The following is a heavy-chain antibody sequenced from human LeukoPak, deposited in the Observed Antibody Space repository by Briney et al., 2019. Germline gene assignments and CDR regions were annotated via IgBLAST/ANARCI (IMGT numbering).Heavy chain of an antibody. J-gene: IGHJ3*02. CDR3: ARRLTWRLYYYDSSGYYLDAFDI. D-gene: IGHD3-22*01. CDR1: GGSFSGYY. Sequence: PSETLSLTCAVYGGSFSGYYWSWIRQPPGKGLEWIGEINHSGSTNYNPSLKSRVTISVDTSKNQFSLKLSSVTAADTAVYYCARRLTWRLYYYDSSGYYLDAFDIWGQGTMVTVSS. V-gene: IGHV4-34*01. CDR2: INHSGST.